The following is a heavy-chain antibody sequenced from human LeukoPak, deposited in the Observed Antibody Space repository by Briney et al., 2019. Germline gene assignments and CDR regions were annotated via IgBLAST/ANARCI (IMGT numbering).Heavy chain of an antibody. Sequence: PGGSLRLSCAASGFTFSSYWMHWVRQAPGKGLVWVSRINSDGSSTSYADSVKGRFTISRDNAKNTLYLQMNSLRAEDTAVYYCARELEPVYYYYYMDVWGKGTTVTVSS. CDR1: GFTFSSYW. J-gene: IGHJ6*03. CDR2: INSDGSST. CDR3: ARELEPVYYYYYMDV. V-gene: IGHV3-74*01.